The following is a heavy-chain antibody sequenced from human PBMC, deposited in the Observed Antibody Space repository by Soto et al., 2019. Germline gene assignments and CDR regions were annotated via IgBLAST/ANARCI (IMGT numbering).Heavy chain of an antibody. J-gene: IGHJ4*02. CDR1: GFTFGDYA. V-gene: IGHV3-49*03. CDR2: IRSKAYGGTT. Sequence: GGSLRLSCTASGFTFGDYAMSWFRQAPGKGLEWVGFIRSKAYGGTTEYAASVKGRFTISRDDSKSIAYLQMNSLKTEDTAVYYCTRVGYGDYRSEFPYYFDYWGQGTLVTVSS. D-gene: IGHD4-17*01. CDR3: TRVGYGDYRSEFPYYFDY.